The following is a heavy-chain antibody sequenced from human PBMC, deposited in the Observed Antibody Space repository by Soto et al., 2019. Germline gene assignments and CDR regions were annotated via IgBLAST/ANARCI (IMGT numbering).Heavy chain of an antibody. Sequence: QMQLVQSGAEVKKTGSSVKVSCKASGYTFTYRYLHWVRQAPGQALEWMGWITPFNGNTNYAQKFQDRVTITRDRSMSTAYMELSSLRSEDTAMYYCASADTAMASFDYWGQGTLVTVSS. CDR2: ITPFNGNT. V-gene: IGHV1-45*02. CDR3: ASADTAMASFDY. D-gene: IGHD5-18*01. J-gene: IGHJ4*02. CDR1: GYTFTYRY.